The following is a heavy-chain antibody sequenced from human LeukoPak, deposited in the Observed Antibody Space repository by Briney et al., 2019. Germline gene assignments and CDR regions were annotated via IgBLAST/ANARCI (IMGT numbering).Heavy chain of an antibody. D-gene: IGHD4-17*01. V-gene: IGHV4-4*07. CDR2: IYTDGTT. J-gene: IGHJ4*02. CDR1: GGSTSSYY. CDR3: ARDDYGKSDY. Sequence: SETLSLTCTVSGGSTSSYYWSWIRQPAGKGLEWIGRIYTDGTTNYNPSLKSRVTMSVATSKNQFSLKLSSVTVADTAVYYCARDDYGKSDYWGQGTLVTVSS.